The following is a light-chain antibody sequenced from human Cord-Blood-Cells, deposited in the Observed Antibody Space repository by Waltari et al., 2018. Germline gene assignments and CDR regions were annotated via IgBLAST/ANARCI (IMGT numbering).Light chain of an antibody. CDR3: QQRSNWPLT. CDR1: QSVSSY. J-gene: IGKJ4*01. CDR2: DAS. V-gene: IGKV3-11*01. Sequence: TVLTQSPATLSLSPGDRATLSCRASQSVSSYLAWYQQQPGQAPRLLIYDASNRATGIPARFSGSGSGTDFTLTISSLEPEDFAVYYCQQRSNWPLTFGGGTKVEIK.